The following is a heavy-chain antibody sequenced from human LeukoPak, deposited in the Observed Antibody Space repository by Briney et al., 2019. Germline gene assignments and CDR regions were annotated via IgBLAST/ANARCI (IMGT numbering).Heavy chain of an antibody. D-gene: IGHD2-21*02. J-gene: IGHJ4*02. CDR3: AKCMSSTGVCLNFDY. V-gene: IGHV3-23*01. CDR2: IGSDSAT. Sequence: GGSLRLSCEASGFTFFNYAMSWVRQAPGKVLQWVSGIGSDSATFYTDSVKGRFTISRDNSKNTVYLHIDSLGAEDTAVYYCAKCMSSTGVCLNFDYWGQGILVAVST. CDR1: GFTFFNYA.